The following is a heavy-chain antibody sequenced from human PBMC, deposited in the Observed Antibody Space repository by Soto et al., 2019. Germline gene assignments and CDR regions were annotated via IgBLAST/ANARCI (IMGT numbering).Heavy chain of an antibody. D-gene: IGHD3-10*01. CDR3: ARDRITLANDAFDI. Sequence: ETLSLTCTVSGGSISSYYWSWIRQPAGKGLEWIGRIYTSGSTNYNPSLKSRVTMSVDTSKNQFSLNLSSVTAAADTAAYYCARDRITLANDAFDIWGQGTMVTV. V-gene: IGHV4-4*07. CDR1: GGSISSYY. J-gene: IGHJ3*02. CDR2: IYTSGST.